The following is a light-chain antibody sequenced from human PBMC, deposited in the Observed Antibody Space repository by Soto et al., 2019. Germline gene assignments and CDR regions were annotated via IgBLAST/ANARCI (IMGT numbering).Light chain of an antibody. CDR1: QNINSH. J-gene: IGKJ1*01. CDR3: QQYDLYST. Sequence: DIQMTQSPSTLSASVGERVTITCRASQNINSHLAWYQQKPGKAPNLLIYTASNLESGVPSRFSGSGSGTEFTLTISNLQPEDFATFYCQQYDLYSTFGQGTKVEIK. V-gene: IGKV1-5*03. CDR2: TAS.